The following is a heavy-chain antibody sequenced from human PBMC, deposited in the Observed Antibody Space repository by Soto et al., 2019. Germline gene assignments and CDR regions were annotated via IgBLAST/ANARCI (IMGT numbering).Heavy chain of an antibody. D-gene: IGHD3-16*01. CDR2: ISGSGGST. J-gene: IGHJ6*02. V-gene: IGHV3-23*01. CDR3: AKANGGTNYYYYYGMDV. CDR1: GFTFSSYA. Sequence: GGSLRLSCAASGFTFSSYAMSWVRQAPGKGLEWVSAISGSGGSTYYADSVKGRITISRDNSKNTLYLQMNSLRAEDTAVYYCAKANGGTNYYYYYGMDVWGQGTTVTVSS.